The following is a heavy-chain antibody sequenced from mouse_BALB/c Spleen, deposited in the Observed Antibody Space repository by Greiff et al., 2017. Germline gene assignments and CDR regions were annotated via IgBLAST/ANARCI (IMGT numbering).Heavy chain of an antibody. V-gene: IGHV3-6*02. CDR3: ARAGTSWYFDG. D-gene: IGHD4-1*01. Sequence: EVQLVESGPGLVKPSQSLSLTCSVTGYSITSGYYWPWIRQFPGNKLEWMGSISYDGSNNYNPSLKNRISITRDTSKNQFFLKLNSVTTEDTATYYCARAGTSWYFDGWGAGTTVTVAS. J-gene: IGHJ1*01. CDR1: GYSITSGYY. CDR2: ISYDGSN.